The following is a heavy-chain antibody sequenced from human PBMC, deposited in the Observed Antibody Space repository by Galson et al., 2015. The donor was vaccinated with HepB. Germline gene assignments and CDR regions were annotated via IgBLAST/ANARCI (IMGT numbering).Heavy chain of an antibody. Sequence: SLRLSCAASGFTFSSYGMHWVRQAPGKGLEWVAAISYDGSNKYYADSVKGRFTISRDNSKNTLYLQMNSLRAEDTAVYYCATWGEYFDYWAKGPRSPSPQ. CDR1: GFTFSSYG. CDR3: ATWGEYFDY. J-gene: IGHJ4*03. CDR2: ISYDGSNK. D-gene: IGHD3-16*01. V-gene: IGHV3-30*03.